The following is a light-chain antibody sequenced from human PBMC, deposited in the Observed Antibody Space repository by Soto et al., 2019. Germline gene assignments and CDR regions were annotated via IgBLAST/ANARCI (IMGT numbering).Light chain of an antibody. J-gene: IGKJ4*01. CDR2: GAS. CDR3: QQYNNWPLT. Sequence: EIVVTQSPVTLSVSPGERATLSCRASQSVSSNLAWYQQKPGQAPRLLIYGASTRATGIPARFSGSGSGTEFTLNISGLQSEEFAVYYCQQYNNWPLTFGGGTKVEIK. CDR1: QSVSSN. V-gene: IGKV3-15*01.